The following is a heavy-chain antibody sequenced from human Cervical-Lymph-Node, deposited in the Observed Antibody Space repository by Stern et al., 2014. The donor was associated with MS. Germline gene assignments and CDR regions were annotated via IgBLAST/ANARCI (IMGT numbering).Heavy chain of an antibody. V-gene: IGHV3-11*01. Sequence: MQLVESGGGLVKPGGSLRLSCAASGFTFSDFYMSWIRQSPGKGLEWVSYISANGSSIFYADSVRGRFTVSRDNSKKSLFLHMNSLRAEDTAVYYCASSTILTDWGQGTQVTVSS. CDR2: ISANGSSI. J-gene: IGHJ4*02. D-gene: IGHD3-9*01. CDR1: GFTFSDFY. CDR3: ASSTILTD.